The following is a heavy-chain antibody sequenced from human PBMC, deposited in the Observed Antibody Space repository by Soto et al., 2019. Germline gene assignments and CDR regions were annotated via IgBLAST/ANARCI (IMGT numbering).Heavy chain of an antibody. D-gene: IGHD3-10*01. Sequence: SETLSLTCAVYGGSFSGYDWSWIRQPPGKGLEWIGEINHSGSTNYNPSLKSRVTISVDTSKNQFSLKLSSVTAADTAVYYCARVEVPYYFDYWGQGTLVTVSS. CDR1: GGSFSGYD. CDR3: ARVEVPYYFDY. J-gene: IGHJ4*02. CDR2: INHSGST. V-gene: IGHV4-34*01.